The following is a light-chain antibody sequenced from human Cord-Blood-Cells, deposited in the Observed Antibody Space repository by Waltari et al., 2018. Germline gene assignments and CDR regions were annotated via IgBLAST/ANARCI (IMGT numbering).Light chain of an antibody. J-gene: IGLJ1*01. V-gene: IGLV3-10*01. Sequence: SYELTQPPSASVSPGQTARITCSGDALPKKYASWYQQKSGQAPVLVIYEDSKRPSGIPERFSGSSSGTMATLTISGAQVEDEADYYCYSTDSSGKGVFGTGTKVTVL. CDR1: ALPKKY. CDR3: YSTDSSGKGV. CDR2: EDS.